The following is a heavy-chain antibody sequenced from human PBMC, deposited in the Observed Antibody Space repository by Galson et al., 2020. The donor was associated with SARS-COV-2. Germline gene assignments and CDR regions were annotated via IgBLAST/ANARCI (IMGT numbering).Heavy chain of an antibody. CDR1: GFTFDDYT. CDR3: VKALYSRSPYHYFDL. J-gene: IGHJ4*02. V-gene: IGHV3-43*01. CDR2: ISWDGDKG. Sequence: GESLKISCAASGFTFDDYTMYWVRQAPGKGLEWVSLISWDGDKGYYAESLKGRFTVSRDNSRNSLFLQMNSLGIDDTAFYFCVKALYSRSPYHYFDLWGQGTLVTVSS. D-gene: IGHD6-13*01.